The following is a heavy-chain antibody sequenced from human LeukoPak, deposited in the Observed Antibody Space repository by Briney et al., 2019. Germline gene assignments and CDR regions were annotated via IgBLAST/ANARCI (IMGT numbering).Heavy chain of an antibody. V-gene: IGHV3-53*01. D-gene: IGHD6-13*01. Sequence: GSLRLSCAASGFTVSSNYMNWVRQAAGKGLEWVSVIYSGGSTYYADSVKGRFTISRDNSKNTLYLQMNSLRAEDTAVYYCARERAAAGHGDWFDPWGQGTLVTVSS. CDR1: GFTVSSNY. CDR2: IYSGGST. J-gene: IGHJ5*02. CDR3: ARERAAAGHGDWFDP.